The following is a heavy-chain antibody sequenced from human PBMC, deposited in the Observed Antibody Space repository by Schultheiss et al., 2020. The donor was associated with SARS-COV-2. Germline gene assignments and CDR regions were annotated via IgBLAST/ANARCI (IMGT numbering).Heavy chain of an antibody. CDR1: GGSVRDFQ. Sequence: SETLSLTCTVSGGSVRDFQWIWIRQPAGKGLEWIGRINRSGNTNYNPSLNSRITVSTDASANQFSLKLSSVTAADTAVYYCARGEYSSSHYYYYYMDVWGKGTTVTVSS. J-gene: IGHJ6*03. V-gene: IGHV4-4*07. D-gene: IGHD6-13*01. CDR3: ARGEYSSSHYYYYYMDV. CDR2: INRSGNT.